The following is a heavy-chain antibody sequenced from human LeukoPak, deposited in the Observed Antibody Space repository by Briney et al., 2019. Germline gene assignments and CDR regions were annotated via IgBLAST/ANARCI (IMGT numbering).Heavy chain of an antibody. V-gene: IGHV3-7*03. Sequence: GGSLRLSCAASGFTFSSYWMSWVRQAPGKGLEWVANIKQDGSEKYYVDSVKGRFTISRDNAKNSLYLQMNSLRTEDTALYYCAKDHSYYYDSSGYRGGFDYWGQGTLVTVSS. CDR3: AKDHSYYYDSSGYRGGFDY. CDR1: GFTFSSYW. D-gene: IGHD3-22*01. J-gene: IGHJ4*02. CDR2: IKQDGSEK.